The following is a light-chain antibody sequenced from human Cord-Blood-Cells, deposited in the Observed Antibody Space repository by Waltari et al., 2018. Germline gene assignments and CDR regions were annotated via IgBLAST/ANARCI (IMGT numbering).Light chain of an antibody. Sequence: QSALTQPASVSGSPGQSITISCTGTSSDVGGYNYFSWYKPHPGQAPKLMLYDVSNPPFGVSNRIFGPKSGHPVSLINTGLQAEFDTDYFCVSYTSRSTLVFGGGTKLSVL. CDR3: VSYTSRSTLV. V-gene: IGLV2-14*01. CDR1: SSDVGGYNY. CDR2: DVS. J-gene: IGLJ2*01.